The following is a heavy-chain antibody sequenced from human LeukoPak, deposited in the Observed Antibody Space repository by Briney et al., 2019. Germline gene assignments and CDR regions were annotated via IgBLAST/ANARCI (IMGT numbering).Heavy chain of an antibody. CDR1: GFTFTDYA. CDR3: ATDRGWRTSGYYLYYFEY. CDR2: ISDNGGET. J-gene: IGHJ4*02. V-gene: IGHV3-23*01. Sequence: GGSLRLSCAASGFTFTDYAMSWVRQAPEKGLEWISTISDNGGETYYADSVKGRFAISRDDSKNTLFLQMNSLRAEDSAVYYCATDRGWRTSGYYLYYFEYWGQGTLVTYSS. D-gene: IGHD3-3*01.